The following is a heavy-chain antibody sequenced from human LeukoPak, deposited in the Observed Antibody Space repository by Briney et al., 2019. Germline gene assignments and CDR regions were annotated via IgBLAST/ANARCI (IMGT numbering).Heavy chain of an antibody. Sequence: GRSLSLSRAPSGFSLSSYSINWLRQAPGKELEWVSSISSSSSYIYYADSVKGRFTISRDNAKNSLYLQMNSLRAEDTAVYYCARDRPARYCSSTSCYESDYYYYRDVWGKGTTVTVSS. CDR3: ARDRPARYCSSTSCYESDYYYYRDV. CDR1: GFSLSSYS. J-gene: IGHJ6*03. CDR2: ISSSSSYI. V-gene: IGHV3-21*01. D-gene: IGHD2-2*01.